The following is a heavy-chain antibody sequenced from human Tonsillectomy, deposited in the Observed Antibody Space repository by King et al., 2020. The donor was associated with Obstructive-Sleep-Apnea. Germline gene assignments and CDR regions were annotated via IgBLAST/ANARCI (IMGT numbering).Heavy chain of an antibody. CDR2: INPNSGAT. D-gene: IGHD3-10*01. CDR1: GDTFTGYY. V-gene: IGHV1-2*02. Sequence: VQLVESGAEVKKPGASVKVSCKASGDTFTGYYIHWVRQAPGQGLEWMGWINPNSGATNFAQKFQGRVTMTRDMSISTAYMELTRLRSDDTAVYYCARDRPPAFGSGSKNWFDPWGQGTLVTVSS. CDR3: ARDRPPAFGSGSKNWFDP. J-gene: IGHJ5*02.